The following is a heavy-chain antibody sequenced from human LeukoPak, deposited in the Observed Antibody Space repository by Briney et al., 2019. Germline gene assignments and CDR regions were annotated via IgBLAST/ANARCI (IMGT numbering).Heavy chain of an antibody. Sequence: AGGSLTLSCEASGFNFGSHAMYWARQAPGKAREWVADIFRCGGRPHYADSVKGRFTISRDNSRNTVYLQINSLRADDTAVYYCAKDLSCVTMFRGGCNWFDPWGQGTLVTVSS. CDR2: IFRCGGRP. CDR3: AKDLSCVTMFRGGCNWFDP. V-gene: IGHV3-23*01. J-gene: IGHJ5*02. D-gene: IGHD3-10*01. CDR1: GFNFGSHA.